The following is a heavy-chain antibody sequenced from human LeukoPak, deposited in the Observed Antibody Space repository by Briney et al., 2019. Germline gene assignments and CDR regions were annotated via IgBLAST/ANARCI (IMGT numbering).Heavy chain of an antibody. Sequence: GGSLRLSCAASGFTFSSYAMSWVRQAPGKGLEWVSAISGSGGSTYYADSVKGRFTISRDNSKNTLYLQMNSLRAEDTAVYYCAKGPVAGSDYYHYYGMDVWGQGTTVTVSS. CDR2: ISGSGGST. CDR3: AKGPVAGSDYYHYYGMDV. D-gene: IGHD6-19*01. CDR1: GFTFSSYA. V-gene: IGHV3-23*01. J-gene: IGHJ6*02.